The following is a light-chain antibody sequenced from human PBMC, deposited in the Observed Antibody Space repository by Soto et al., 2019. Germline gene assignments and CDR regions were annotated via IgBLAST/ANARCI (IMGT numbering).Light chain of an antibody. CDR3: SSYAGNNNVV. V-gene: IGLV2-8*01. Sequence: QSVLTQPPSASGSPGQSVTISCTGTSSEVGDYKFVSWYQQHPGKAPKLLIYEVSRRPSGVPDRFSGSKSGNTASVTVSGLQAEDEADYYCSSYAGNNNVVFGGGTKLTVL. J-gene: IGLJ2*01. CDR1: SSEVGDYKF. CDR2: EVS.